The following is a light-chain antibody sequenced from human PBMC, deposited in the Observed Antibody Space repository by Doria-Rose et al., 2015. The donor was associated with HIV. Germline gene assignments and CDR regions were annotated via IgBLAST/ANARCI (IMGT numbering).Light chain of an antibody. V-gene: IGLV3-21*04. CDR3: QVWDSTSDHVV. Sequence: LTQPPSVSVAPGKTARITCGGDNIGRKRVHWYQQKPGQAPVLVIYDDSDRPSRIPERFSGSNSGNTATLTISRVEAGDEADYYCQVWDSTSDHVVFGGGTKLTVL. J-gene: IGLJ2*01. CDR2: DDS. CDR1: NIGRKR.